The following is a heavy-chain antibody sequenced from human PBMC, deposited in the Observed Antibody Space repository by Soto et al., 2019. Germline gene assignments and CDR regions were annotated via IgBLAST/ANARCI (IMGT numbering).Heavy chain of an antibody. CDR2: ISWNSGSI. CDR3: AKDISSGIAAATDY. D-gene: IGHD6-13*01. CDR1: GFTFDDYA. V-gene: IGHV3-9*01. J-gene: IGHJ4*02. Sequence: GGSLRLSCAASGFTFDDYAMHWVRQAPGKGLEWVSGISWNSGSIGYADSVKGRFTISRDNAKNSLYLQMNSLRAEGTALYYCAKDISSGIAAATDYWGQGTLVTVSS.